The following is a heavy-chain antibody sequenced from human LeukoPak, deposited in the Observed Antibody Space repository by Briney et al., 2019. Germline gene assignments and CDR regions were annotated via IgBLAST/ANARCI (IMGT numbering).Heavy chain of an antibody. D-gene: IGHD6-13*01. V-gene: IGHV4-39*01. J-gene: IGHJ4*02. CDR3: ARLRSAAGSGPSDY. CDR1: GGSISSSSYC. Sequence: SETLSLTCTVSGGSISSSSYCWGWIRQPPGKGLEWIGSIYYSGSTYYNPSLKSRVTISVDTSKNQFSLKLSSVTAADTAVYYCARLRSAAGSGPSDYWGQGTLVTVSS. CDR2: IYYSGST.